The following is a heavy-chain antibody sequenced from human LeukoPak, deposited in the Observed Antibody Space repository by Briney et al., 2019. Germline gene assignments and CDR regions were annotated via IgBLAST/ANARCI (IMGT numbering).Heavy chain of an antibody. Sequence: GSLRLSCVASGFIVSNNYMSWVRQAPGKGPEWVAVIWYDGSNKYYADSVKGRFTISRDNSKNTLFLQMNSLRAEDTAVYYCAKGVDYCSGGSCPADYWGPGTLVTVSS. CDR2: IWYDGSNK. J-gene: IGHJ4*02. D-gene: IGHD2-15*01. V-gene: IGHV3-30*02. CDR1: GFIVSNNY. CDR3: AKGVDYCSGGSCPADY.